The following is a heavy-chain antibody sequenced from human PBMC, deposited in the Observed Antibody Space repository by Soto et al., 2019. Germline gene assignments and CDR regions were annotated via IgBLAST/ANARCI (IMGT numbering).Heavy chain of an antibody. CDR2: IYYSGST. J-gene: IGHJ5*02. V-gene: IGHV4-39*01. D-gene: IGHD2-21*02. CDR3: ARHPSDFWFDP. CDR1: GGSISSSSYF. Sequence: SETLSLTFSVSGGSISSSSYFWGWIRQPPGKGLEWIGSIYYSGSTYYNPSLKSRVTVSVDTSKNQFSLKLSSVTAADTAVYYCARHPSDFWFDPWGQGTLVTVPS.